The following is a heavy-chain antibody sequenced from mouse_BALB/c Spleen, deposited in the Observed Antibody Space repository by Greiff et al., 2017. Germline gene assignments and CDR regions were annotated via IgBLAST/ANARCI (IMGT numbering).Heavy chain of an antibody. Sequence: EVKLMESGGGLVQPGGSLRLSCATSGFTFTDYYMSWVRQPPGKALEWLGFIRNKANGYTTEYSASVKGRFTISRDNSQSILYLQMNTLRAEDSATYYCARDRLFAMDYWGQGTSVTVSS. CDR1: GFTFTDYY. V-gene: IGHV7-3*02. J-gene: IGHJ4*01. D-gene: IGHD1-2*01. CDR2: IRNKANGYTT. CDR3: ARDRLFAMDY.